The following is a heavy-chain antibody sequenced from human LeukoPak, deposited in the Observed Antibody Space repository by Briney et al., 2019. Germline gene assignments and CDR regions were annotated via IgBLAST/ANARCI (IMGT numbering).Heavy chain of an antibody. CDR3: ARDPRNYCGGDCLHDAFDI. CDR1: GFSVSTDH. J-gene: IGHJ3*02. D-gene: IGHD2-21*01. CDR2: IYNDGST. V-gene: IGHV3-53*01. Sequence: GGSLRLSCAASGFSVSTDHMSWVRQAPGKGLEWVSVIYNDGSTYYADTVKGRFIISRDNSKNMVDLLVNSLRAEDTAVYYCARDPRNYCGGDCLHDAFDIWGQGTMVTVSS.